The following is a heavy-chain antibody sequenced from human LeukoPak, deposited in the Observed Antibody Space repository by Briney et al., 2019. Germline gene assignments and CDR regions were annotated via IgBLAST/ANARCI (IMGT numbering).Heavy chain of an antibody. Sequence: GGSLRLSCAASGFTFSSYAMNWIRQAPGKGLEWVSAISGSGGATYYADSVKGRFTMSRDNSKNTLYLQMNSLRAEDTAVYYCAKGAYYHGSGRYFDYWGQGTLVTVSS. V-gene: IGHV3-23*01. CDR2: ISGSGGAT. CDR3: AKGAYYHGSGRYFDY. J-gene: IGHJ4*02. CDR1: GFTFSSYA. D-gene: IGHD3-10*01.